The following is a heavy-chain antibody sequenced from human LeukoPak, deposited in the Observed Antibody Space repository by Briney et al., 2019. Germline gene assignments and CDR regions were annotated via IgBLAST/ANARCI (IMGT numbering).Heavy chain of an antibody. D-gene: IGHD3-22*01. V-gene: IGHV4-39*07. CDR3: ATLGEYFDSSGYYYN. J-gene: IGHJ4*02. CDR2: INHSGST. CDR1: GGSISSSFYY. Sequence: PSETLSLTCTVSGGSISSSFYYWGWIRQPPGKGLEWIGSINHSGSTYYNPSLKSRVTISVDTSKNQFSLKLTSVTAADTAVYYCATLGEYFDSSGYYYNWGQGTLVTVSS.